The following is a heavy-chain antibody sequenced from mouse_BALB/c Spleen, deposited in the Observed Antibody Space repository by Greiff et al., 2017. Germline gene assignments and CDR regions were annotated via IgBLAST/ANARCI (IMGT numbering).Heavy chain of an antibody. CDR2: ISSGGGST. Sequence: EVNVVESGGGLVKPGGSLKLSCAASGFAFSSYDMSWVRQTPEKRLEWVAYISSGGGSTYYPDTVKGRFTISRDNAKNTLYLQMSSLKSEDTAMYYCARLYYGPCYAMDYWGQGTSVTVSS. J-gene: IGHJ4*01. V-gene: IGHV5-12-1*01. CDR3: ARLYYGPCYAMDY. CDR1: GFAFSSYD. D-gene: IGHD2-1*01.